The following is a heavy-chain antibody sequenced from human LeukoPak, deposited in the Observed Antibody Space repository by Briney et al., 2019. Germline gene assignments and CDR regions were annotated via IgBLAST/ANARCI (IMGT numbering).Heavy chain of an antibody. D-gene: IGHD1-26*01. J-gene: IGHJ6*03. CDR3: ARDPYSGNYGAYYYYYMDV. V-gene: IGHV3-21*06. CDR1: GFTFSSYW. CDR2: ITSSSSYI. Sequence: GGSLRLSCAASGFTFSSYWMTWVRQAPGKGLEWVSSITSSSSYIYYADSVKGRFTISRDNAKNSLYLQMDSLRVEDTAEYYCARDPYSGNYGAYYYYYMDVWGKGTTVTVSS.